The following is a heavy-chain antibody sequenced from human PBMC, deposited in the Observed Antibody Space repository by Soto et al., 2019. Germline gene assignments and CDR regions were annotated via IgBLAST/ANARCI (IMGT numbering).Heavy chain of an antibody. Sequence: QVQLVESGGGVVQPGRSLRLSCAASGFTFSSYGMHWVRQAPGKGLEWVAVIWYDGSNKYYADSVKGRFTISRDNSKNTLYLQMNSLRAEDTAVYYCARALDGYISHYYYGMDVWGQGTTVTVSS. CDR3: ARALDGYISHYYYGMDV. D-gene: IGHD5-18*01. J-gene: IGHJ6*02. CDR2: IWYDGSNK. CDR1: GFTFSSYG. V-gene: IGHV3-33*01.